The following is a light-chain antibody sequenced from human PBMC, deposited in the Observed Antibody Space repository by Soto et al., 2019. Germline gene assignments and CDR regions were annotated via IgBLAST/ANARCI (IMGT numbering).Light chain of an antibody. J-gene: IGKJ1*01. CDR2: GAS. Sequence: EIVLTQSPGTLSFSPGERATLSCRASQSLSGNYLAWYQQKPGQAPRLLIFGASSRATAIPDRFGGSGSGTAFTLTISRLEPEDFAVYYCQQYGGSPGTFGQGTKVEI. CDR3: QQYGGSPGT. CDR1: QSLSGNY. V-gene: IGKV3-20*01.